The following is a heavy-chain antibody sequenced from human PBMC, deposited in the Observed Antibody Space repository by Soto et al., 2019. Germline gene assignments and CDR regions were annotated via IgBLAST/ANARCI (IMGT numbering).Heavy chain of an antibody. V-gene: IGHV1-8*01. J-gene: IGHJ4*02. Sequence: QVQLVQSGAEVKKPGASVKVSCKASGYTFTSYDINWVRQATGQGLEWMGWMHPRSGNTGYAQKFQGRVTMTRNSSISTANMELSSLRSEHRAVYYCARTLYGDNVDCWGQGTLGTVSS. D-gene: IGHD4-17*01. CDR2: MHPRSGNT. CDR1: GYTFTSYD. CDR3: ARTLYGDNVDC.